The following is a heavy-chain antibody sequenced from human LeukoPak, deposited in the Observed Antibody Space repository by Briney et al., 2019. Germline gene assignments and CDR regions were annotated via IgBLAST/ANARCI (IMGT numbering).Heavy chain of an antibody. D-gene: IGHD2-2*01. V-gene: IGHV4-59*01. Sequence: SETLSLTCTVSGGSISSYYWSWIRQPPGKGLEWIGYIYYSGSTNYNPSLKSRVTISVDTSKNQFSLKLSSVTAGDTAVYYCARGGYQMLVGWFDPWGQGTLVTVSS. CDR1: GGSISSYY. CDR3: ARGGYQMLVGWFDP. CDR2: IYYSGST. J-gene: IGHJ5*02.